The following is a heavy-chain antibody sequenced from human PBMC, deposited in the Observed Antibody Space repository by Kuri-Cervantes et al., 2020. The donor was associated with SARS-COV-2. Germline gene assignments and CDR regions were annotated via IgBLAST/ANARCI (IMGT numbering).Heavy chain of an antibody. D-gene: IGHD6-6*01. CDR1: GGSISSSSYY. CDR2: IYSSGNT. Sequence: SETLSLTCTVSGGSISSSSYYWGWIRQPSGKSLEWIGRIYSSGNTNYNPSLKSRVTISVDRSKTQFSLRLTSVTAADTAVYYCTRSHYSTSRFFYYSLDVWGQGTTVTVSS. J-gene: IGHJ6*02. CDR3: TRSHYSTSRFFYYSLDV. V-gene: IGHV4-61*05.